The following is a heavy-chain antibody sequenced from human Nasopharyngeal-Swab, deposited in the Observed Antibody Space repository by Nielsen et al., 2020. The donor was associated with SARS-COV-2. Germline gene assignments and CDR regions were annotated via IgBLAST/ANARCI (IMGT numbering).Heavy chain of an antibody. Sequence: GASLKISCAASGFTFDDYAMHWVRQAPGKGLEWVSGIRSYSAHIVYADSEKGRFTISRDNAKNSLYLQMNSLRAEDTALYYCAKDSNYGGHRGAFDYWGQGTLVSVSS. CDR2: IRSYSAHI. V-gene: IGHV3-9*01. CDR3: AKDSNYGGHRGAFDY. J-gene: IGHJ4*02. D-gene: IGHD4-23*01. CDR1: GFTFDDYA.